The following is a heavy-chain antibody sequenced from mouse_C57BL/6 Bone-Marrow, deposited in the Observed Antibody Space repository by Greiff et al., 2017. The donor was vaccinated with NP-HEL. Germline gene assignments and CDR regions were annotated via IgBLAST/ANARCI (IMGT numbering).Heavy chain of an antibody. CDR1: GYAFSSSW. CDR2: IYPGDGDT. CDR3: AAYYKAWFAY. D-gene: IGHD2-12*01. J-gene: IGHJ3*01. V-gene: IGHV1-82*01. Sequence: VQLQQSGPELVKPGASVKISCKASGYAFSSSWMNWVKQRPGKGLEWIGRIYPGDGDTNYNGKFKGKATLTADKSSSTAYMQLSSLTSEDSAVYCCAAYYKAWFAYWGQGTLVTVSA.